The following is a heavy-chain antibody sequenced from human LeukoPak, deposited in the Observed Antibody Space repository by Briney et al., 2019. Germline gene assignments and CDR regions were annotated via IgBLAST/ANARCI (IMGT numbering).Heavy chain of an antibody. J-gene: IGHJ4*02. CDR3: ARDGGDEILDY. V-gene: IGHV4-59*01. CDR1: GFTFSSYS. CDR2: IYYRGSP. Sequence: GSLRLSCAASGFTFSSYSMNWIRQPPGKALEWIGYIYYRGSPNYNPSLKSRVTISIDTSKNQFSLRLSSVTAADTAVYYCARDGGDEILDYWGQGTLVTVSS. D-gene: IGHD4-17*01.